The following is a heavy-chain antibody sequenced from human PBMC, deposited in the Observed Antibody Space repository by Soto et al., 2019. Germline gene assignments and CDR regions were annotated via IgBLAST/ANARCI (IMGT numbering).Heavy chain of an antibody. CDR3: AIFRTVTTPFDY. V-gene: IGHV3-9*01. CDR1: GFTFNDYA. D-gene: IGHD4-17*01. Sequence: EVQLVESGGDLVQPGRSLRLSCAASGFTFNDYAMHWVRQAPGKGLEWVSGISWNSGNIGYADSVKGRFTISRDNAKNSLSLQMNSLRAEDTALYYCAIFRTVTTPFDYWGQGTLVTVSS. CDR2: ISWNSGNI. J-gene: IGHJ4*02.